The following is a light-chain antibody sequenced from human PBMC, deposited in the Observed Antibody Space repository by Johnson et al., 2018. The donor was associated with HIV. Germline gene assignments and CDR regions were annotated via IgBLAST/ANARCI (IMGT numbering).Light chain of an antibody. CDR1: DSNIGNNY. V-gene: IGLV1-51*01. J-gene: IGLJ1*01. CDR2: DNN. CDR3: GTWDSSLSAYV. Sequence: QLVLTQPPSVSAAPGQKVTISCFGSDSNIGNNYVSWYQQLPGTAPKLLIYDNNKRPSGIRDRFSGSKSGTSATLGITGLQTGDEADYYCGTWDSSLSAYVFGTGTKVTVL.